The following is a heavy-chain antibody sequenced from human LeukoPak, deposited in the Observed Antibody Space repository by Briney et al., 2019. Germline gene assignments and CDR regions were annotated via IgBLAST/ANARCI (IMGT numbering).Heavy chain of an antibody. CDR2: IRYDGSNK. J-gene: IGHJ3*02. V-gene: IGHV3-30*02. CDR1: GFTFSSYG. CDR3: AKDYGYCSSTSCRPYAFDI. Sequence: GGSLRLSCAASGFTFSSYGMHWVRQAPGKGLEWVVFIRYDGSNKYYADSVKGRFTISRDNSKNTLYLQMNSLRAEDTAVYYCAKDYGYCSSTSCRPYAFDIWGQGTMVTVSS. D-gene: IGHD2-2*03.